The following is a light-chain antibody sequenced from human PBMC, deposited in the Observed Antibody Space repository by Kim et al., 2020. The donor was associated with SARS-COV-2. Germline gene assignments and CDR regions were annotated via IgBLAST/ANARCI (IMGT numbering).Light chain of an antibody. CDR3: QKYNSAPWT. Sequence: DIQMAQLPSSLSASVGDRVTITCRASQGISNSLAWYRQKPGKVPMLLIYGASTLRSGVPSRFRGSGSGTDFTLTISSLQPEDAATYYCQKYNSAPWTFGQGTKVDIK. J-gene: IGKJ1*01. V-gene: IGKV1-27*01. CDR2: GAS. CDR1: QGISNS.